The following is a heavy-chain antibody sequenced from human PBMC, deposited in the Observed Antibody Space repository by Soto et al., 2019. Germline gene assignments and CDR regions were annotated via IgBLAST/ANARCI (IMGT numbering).Heavy chain of an antibody. V-gene: IGHV4-61*01. CDR3: ARDSVAAPSNYYYYYGMDV. Sequence: PSETLSLTCTVSGGSVSSGSYYWSWIRQPPGKGLEWIGYIYYSGSTNYNPSLKSRVTISVDTSKNQFSLKLSSVTAADTAVYYCARDSVAAPSNYYYYYGMDVWGQGTTVTVSS. CDR1: GGSVSSGSYY. J-gene: IGHJ6*02. CDR2: IYYSGST. D-gene: IGHD1-26*01.